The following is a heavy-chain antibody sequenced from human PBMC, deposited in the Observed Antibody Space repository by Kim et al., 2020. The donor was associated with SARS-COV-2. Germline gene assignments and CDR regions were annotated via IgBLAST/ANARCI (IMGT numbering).Heavy chain of an antibody. V-gene: IGHV3-23*01. J-gene: IGHJ5*02. D-gene: IGHD6-13*01. CDR2: ISGSGGST. Sequence: GGSLRLSCAASGFTFSSYAMSWVRQAPGKGLEWVSAISGSGGSTYYADSVKGRFTISRDNSKNTLYLQMNSLRAEDTAVYYCAKMIGGSSWYESSWFDPWGQGTLVTVSS. CDR1: GFTFSSYA. CDR3: AKMIGGSSWYESSWFDP.